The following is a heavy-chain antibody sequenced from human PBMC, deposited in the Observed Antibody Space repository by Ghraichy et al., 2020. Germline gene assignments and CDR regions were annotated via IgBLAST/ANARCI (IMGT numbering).Heavy chain of an antibody. D-gene: IGHD6-6*01. Sequence: SETLSLTCAVYGGSFSGYYWSWIGKPPGRGLEWIGEFIHRGSTNYNPSLKSRVTISVDTSKNKFSLKLSSVPAADTAVYYCARIRPSADGKKYSKSPPGAFDIWGQGTMVTVSS. V-gene: IGHV4-34*12. J-gene: IGHJ3*02. CDR3: ARIRPSADGKKYSKSPPGAFDI. CDR2: FIHRGST. CDR1: GGSFSGYY.